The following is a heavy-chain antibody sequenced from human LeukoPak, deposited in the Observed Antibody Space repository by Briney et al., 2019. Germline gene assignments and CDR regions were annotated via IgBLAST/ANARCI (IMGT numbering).Heavy chain of an antibody. CDR3: ARGYYGSGSYSNGGFDY. V-gene: IGHV3-11*04. J-gene: IGHJ4*02. Sequence: PGGSLRLSCAASGFTFSNAWMSWVRQAPGKGLEWVSYISSSGSTIYHADSVKGRFTISRDNAKNSLYLQMNSLRAEDTAVYYCARGYYGSGSYSNGGFDYWGQGTLVTVSS. CDR2: ISSSGSTI. CDR1: GFTFSNAW. D-gene: IGHD3-10*01.